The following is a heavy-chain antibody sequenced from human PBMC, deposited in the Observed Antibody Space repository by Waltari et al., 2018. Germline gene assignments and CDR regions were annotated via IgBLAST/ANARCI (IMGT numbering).Heavy chain of an antibody. D-gene: IGHD3-22*01. CDR2: INHSGST. Sequence: QVQLQQWGAGLLKPSETLSLTCAVYGGSFSGYYWSWIRQPPGKGLEWIGEINHSGSTNYNPSLMSRVTISVDTSKNQFSLKLSSVTAADTAVYYCARRQYYYDSSGPTPYDYWGQGTLVTVSS. CDR1: GGSFSGYY. CDR3: ARRQYYYDSSGPTPYDY. J-gene: IGHJ4*02. V-gene: IGHV4-34*01.